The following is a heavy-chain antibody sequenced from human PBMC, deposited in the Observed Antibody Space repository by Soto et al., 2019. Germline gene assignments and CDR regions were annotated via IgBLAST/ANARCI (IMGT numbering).Heavy chain of an antibody. D-gene: IGHD6-13*01. CDR1: GGSIISYY. CDR2: IYYSGST. J-gene: IGHJ5*02. CDR3: ARDSRILDWFAP. V-gene: IGHV4-59*01. Sequence: PSETLSLSCTVSGGSIISYYWSWIRQPPWKGLEWIGYIYYSGSTNYNPSLKSRVTISVDTSKNQFSLKLSSVTAADTAVYYCARDSRILDWFAPRTQGT.